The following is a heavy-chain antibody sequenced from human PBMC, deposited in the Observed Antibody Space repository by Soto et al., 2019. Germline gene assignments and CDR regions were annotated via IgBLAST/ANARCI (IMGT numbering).Heavy chain of an antibody. V-gene: IGHV4-39*01. CDR2: IYYSGSS. J-gene: IGHJ4*02. Sequence: SETLSLTCTVSGGSISSSSYYWGWIRQPPGKWLEWIGSIYYSGSSYYNPSLKSRVTISVDTSKNQFPLKLSSVSAADTAVYYCAPSYCSSTSCCLKCFDYWGQGTLVTVSS. CDR1: GGSISSSSYY. CDR3: APSYCSSTSCCLKCFDY. D-gene: IGHD2-2*01.